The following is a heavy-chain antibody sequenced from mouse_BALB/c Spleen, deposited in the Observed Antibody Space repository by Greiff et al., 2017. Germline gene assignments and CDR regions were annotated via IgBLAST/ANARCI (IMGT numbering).Heavy chain of an antibody. CDR1: GYTFTSYD. V-gene: IGHV1-14*01. J-gene: IGHJ2*01. D-gene: IGHD2-2*01. Sequence: VHVKQSGAELVKPGASVKLSCKASGYTFTSYDINWVKQKPGQGLEWIGYINPYNDGTKYNEKFKGKATLTSDKSSSTAYMELSSLTSEDSAVYYCARGVSTMVTHFDYWGQGTTLTVSS. CDR2: INPYNDGT. CDR3: ARGVSTMVTHFDY.